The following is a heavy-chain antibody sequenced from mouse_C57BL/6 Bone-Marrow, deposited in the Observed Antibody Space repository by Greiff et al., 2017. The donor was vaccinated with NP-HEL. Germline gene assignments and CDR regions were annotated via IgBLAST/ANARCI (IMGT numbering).Heavy chain of an antibody. J-gene: IGHJ1*03. V-gene: IGHV1-15*01. Sequence: VQLQQSGAELVRPGASVTLSCKASGYTFTDYEMHWVKQTPVHGLEWIGAIDPETGGTAYNQKFKGKAILTADKSSSTAYMELRSLTSEDSAVYYCTRGEYYGSSYVNWYFDVWGTGTTVTVSS. CDR3: TRGEYYGSSYVNWYFDV. CDR1: GYTFTDYE. CDR2: IDPETGGT. D-gene: IGHD1-1*01.